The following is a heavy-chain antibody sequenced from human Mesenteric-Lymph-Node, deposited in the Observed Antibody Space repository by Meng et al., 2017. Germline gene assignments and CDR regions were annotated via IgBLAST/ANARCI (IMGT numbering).Heavy chain of an antibody. D-gene: IGHD4-17*01. CDR3: ARTNYGDYNWFDP. Sequence: GQLQESGPGLVKPSQTLSLTCTVSGGSISSGGFYWSWIRQHPGKGLEWIGYIYYSGSTYYNPSLRNRVAISIDTSKNQFSLKLTSVTAADTAVYFCARTNYGDYNWFDPWGQGTLVTVSS. J-gene: IGHJ5*02. V-gene: IGHV4-31*03. CDR1: GGSISSGGFY. CDR2: IYYSGST.